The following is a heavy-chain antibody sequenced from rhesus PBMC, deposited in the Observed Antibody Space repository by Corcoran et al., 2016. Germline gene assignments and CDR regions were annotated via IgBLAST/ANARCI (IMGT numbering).Heavy chain of an antibody. V-gene: IGHV4-127*01. CDR3: ARAPYYYSGTFDY. Sequence: QVQLQESGPGLVKPSETLSLTCAVSGYSISSGYGWGWIRQPPGKGLEWIGQIYGGSGSTYYNPSFKSRVTISKDTSKNQFSLKMSSVTAADTAVYYCARAPYYYSGTFDYWGQGVLVTVSS. CDR1: GYSISSGYG. CDR2: IYGGSGST. J-gene: IGHJ4*01. D-gene: IGHD3-16*01.